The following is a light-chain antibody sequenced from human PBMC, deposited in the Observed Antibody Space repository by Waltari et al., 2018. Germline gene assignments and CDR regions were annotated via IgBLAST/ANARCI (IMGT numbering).Light chain of an antibody. CDR1: SSDVGGYNY. Sequence: QSALTQPRSVYGSPEQSVTIPCTGTSSDVGGYNYVPWYQQHPGKAPKLMIYDVSKRPSGVPDRFSGSKSGYTASLTISGLQAEDEADYFCCSYAGSLHVVFGGGTKLTVL. CDR3: CSYAGSLHVV. CDR2: DVS. J-gene: IGLJ2*01. V-gene: IGLV2-11*01.